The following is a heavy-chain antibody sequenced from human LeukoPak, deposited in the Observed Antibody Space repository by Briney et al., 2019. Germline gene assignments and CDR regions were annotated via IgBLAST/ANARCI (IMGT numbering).Heavy chain of an antibody. CDR2: ISGYNDKT. CDR3: ARVMLRGGQDAFDI. V-gene: IGHV1-18*01. CDR1: GYIFSNYG. Sequence: ASVKVSCKASGYIFSNYGISWMRRAPGQGLEWMGWISGYNDKTNYAQKVQGRVTMTTDTSTSTAYMELRSLRSDDTAVYYRARVMLRGGQDAFDIWGQGTMVTVSS. D-gene: IGHD3-10*02. J-gene: IGHJ3*02.